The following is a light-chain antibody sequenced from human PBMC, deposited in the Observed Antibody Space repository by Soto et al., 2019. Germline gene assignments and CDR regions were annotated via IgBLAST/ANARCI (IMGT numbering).Light chain of an antibody. CDR2: DIF. CDR3: QQYDIWPLT. J-gene: IGKJ4*01. CDR1: QSVGSV. Sequence: EKLMKKSAVALSLSPEERATLSFRAGQSVGSVLAWYQQKPGQAPRRVIYDIFTRATGVPTRISGSGSGTEFTLTISSLQSEDFAVYYCQQYDIWPLTFGGGTKVDI. V-gene: IGKV3D-15*01.